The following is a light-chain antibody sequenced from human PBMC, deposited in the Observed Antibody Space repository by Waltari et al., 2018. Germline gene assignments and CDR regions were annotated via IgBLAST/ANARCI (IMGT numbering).Light chain of an antibody. J-gene: IGKJ4*01. CDR1: QSISTY. CDR3: QQYITYPLT. CDR2: AAS. Sequence: DIQMTQSPSSLSASVGDRVTITCRASQSISTYLNWYQQKPGKAPKLLIYAASTLQSGVPSRFSGSGSGTDFTFTISSLQPDDFATYYCQQYITYPLTFGGGARVEIK. V-gene: IGKV1-39*01.